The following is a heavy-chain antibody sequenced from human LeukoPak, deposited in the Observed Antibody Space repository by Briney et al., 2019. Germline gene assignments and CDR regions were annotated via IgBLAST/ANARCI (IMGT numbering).Heavy chain of an antibody. J-gene: IGHJ6*02. CDR2: IYSGGST. D-gene: IGHD6-13*01. V-gene: IGHV3-53*01. CDR1: GFTVSSNY. CDR3: ARDYSSSWYAGYYYYGMDV. Sequence: PGGSLRLSCPASGFTVSSNYMSWVRQAPGKGLEWVSVIYSGGSTYYADSVKGRFTISRDNSKNTLYLQMNSLRAEDTAVYYCARDYSSSWYAGYYYYGMDVWGQGTTVTVSS.